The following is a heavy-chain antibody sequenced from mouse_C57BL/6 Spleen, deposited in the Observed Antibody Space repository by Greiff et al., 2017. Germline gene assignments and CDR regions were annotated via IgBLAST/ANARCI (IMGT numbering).Heavy chain of an antibody. CDR3: EGYGSSKAY. V-gene: IGHV1-26*01. Sequence: EVQLQQSGPELVKPGASVKISCKASGYTFTDYYMNWVKQSHGKSLEWIGDINPNNGGTSYNQKFKGKATLTVDKSSSTAYMELRSLTSEDSAVYYCEGYGSSKAYWGQGTLVTVSA. J-gene: IGHJ3*01. CDR1: GYTFTDYY. CDR2: INPNNGGT. D-gene: IGHD1-1*01.